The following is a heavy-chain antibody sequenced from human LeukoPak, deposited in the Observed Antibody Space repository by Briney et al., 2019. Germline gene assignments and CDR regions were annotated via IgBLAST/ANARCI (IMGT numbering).Heavy chain of an antibody. CDR3: ATAIWFGELTDFDY. D-gene: IGHD3-10*01. V-gene: IGHV3-21*01. CDR2: ISSSSSYI. J-gene: IGHJ4*02. CDR1: GFIFSSYS. Sequence: GGSLRLSCAASGFIFSSYSMNWVRQAPGKGLEWVSSISSSSSYIYYADSVKGRFTISRDNAKNSLYLQMNSLRAEDTAVYYCATAIWFGELTDFDYWGQGTLVTVSS.